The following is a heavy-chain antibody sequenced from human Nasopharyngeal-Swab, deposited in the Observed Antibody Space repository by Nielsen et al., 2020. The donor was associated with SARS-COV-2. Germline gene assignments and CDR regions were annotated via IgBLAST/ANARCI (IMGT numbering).Heavy chain of an antibody. CDR1: GGSFSGYY. V-gene: IGHV4-34*01. Sequence: GSLRLSCAVYGGSFSGYYWSWIRQPPGKGLEWIGEINHSGSTNYNPSLKSRVTISVDTSKNQFSLKLSSVTAADTAVYYCARGQLLLYYYYGMDVWGQGTTVTVSS. CDR2: INHSGST. D-gene: IGHD2-15*01. J-gene: IGHJ6*02. CDR3: ARGQLLLYYYYGMDV.